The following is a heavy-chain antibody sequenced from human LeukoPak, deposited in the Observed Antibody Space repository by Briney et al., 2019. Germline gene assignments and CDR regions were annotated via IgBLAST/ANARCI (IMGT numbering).Heavy chain of an antibody. J-gene: IGHJ4*02. CDR3: ARDIMATAEASPDY. V-gene: IGHV3-48*02. Sequence: GGSLRLSCAASRFAFSSYSMNWVRQAPGKGLKWVSYISSDSSTIYYADSVKGRFTISRDNAQSSLYLQMNSLRDEDTAVYYCARDIMATAEASPDYWGQGTLVTVSS. CDR1: RFAFSSYS. CDR2: ISSDSSTI. D-gene: IGHD5-24*01.